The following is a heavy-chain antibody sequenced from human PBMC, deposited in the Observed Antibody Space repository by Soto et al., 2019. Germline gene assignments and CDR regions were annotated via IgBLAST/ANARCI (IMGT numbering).Heavy chain of an antibody. CDR3: PNQKGDSRTYNGLDV. V-gene: IGHV6-1*01. CDR2: AYYRSQWYY. D-gene: IGHD1-20*01. J-gene: IGHJ6*02. Sequence: PSQTLSLTCAISGDSVSSNSAAWNWIRQSPSRGLEWLGRAYYRSQWYYDSAVSVRSRITVIPDTSKNQFSLQLNSVTPEDTAVYYCPNQKGDSRTYNGLDVWGQGPTVTVSS. CDR1: GDSVSSNSAA.